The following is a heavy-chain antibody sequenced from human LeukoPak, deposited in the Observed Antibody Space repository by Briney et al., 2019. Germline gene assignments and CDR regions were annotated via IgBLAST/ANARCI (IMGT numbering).Heavy chain of an antibody. CDR3: ARDPRVVAAQQGAFDI. Sequence: SETLSVTCTVSGGSISSSSYYWGWIRQPPGKGLEWIGSIYYSGSTYYDPSLKSRVTISVDTSKNQFSLKLSSVTAADTAVYYCARDPRVVAAQQGAFDIWGQGTMVTVSS. D-gene: IGHD2-15*01. CDR1: GGSISSSSYY. J-gene: IGHJ3*02. CDR2: IYYSGST. V-gene: IGHV4-39*02.